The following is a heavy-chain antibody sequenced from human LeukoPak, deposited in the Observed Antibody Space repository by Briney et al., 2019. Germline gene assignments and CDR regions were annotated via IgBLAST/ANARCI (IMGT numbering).Heavy chain of an antibody. CDR2: INPNNGGT. D-gene: IGHD6-13*01. V-gene: IGHV1-2*02. Sequence: ASVKVTCKASGYTFTGYSIHWVRQAPGQGLEWMGWINPNNGGTIYAQKFQGRVTMTRDTSSSTAYMELSGLRSDDTALYYCARDEIAYTSSWAYFDDWGQGTLVTVSS. CDR1: GYTFTGYS. CDR3: ARDEIAYTSSWAYFDD. J-gene: IGHJ4*02.